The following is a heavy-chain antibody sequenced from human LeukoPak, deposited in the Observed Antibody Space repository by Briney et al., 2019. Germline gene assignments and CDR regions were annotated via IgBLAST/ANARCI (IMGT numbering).Heavy chain of an antibody. CDR2: ISSSSSYI. V-gene: IGHV3-21*01. J-gene: IGHJ6*03. D-gene: IGHD2-8*01. CDR1: GFTFSSYS. CDR3: ARDGVEDCTNGVCSEVGYYYYYMDV. Sequence: PGGSLRLSCAASGFTFSSYSMNWVRQAPGKGLEWVSSISSSSSYIYYADSVKGRFSISRDNAQNSLYLQMNSLRAEDTAVYYCARDGVEDCTNGVCSEVGYYYYYMDVWGKGTTVTVSS.